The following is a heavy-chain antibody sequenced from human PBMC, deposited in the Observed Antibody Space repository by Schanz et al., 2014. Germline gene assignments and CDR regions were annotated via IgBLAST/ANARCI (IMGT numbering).Heavy chain of an antibody. Sequence: QVHLVESGGGVVQPGRSLRLSCAASGFTFSTYAMHWVRQAPGKGLECVAVISYDGSNKHYVDSVKGRLTISRDNSKNTLYLQMNSLRAEDTAVYYCAKGQVLSYYFDYWGQGTLVTVSS. CDR3: AKGQVLSYYFDY. CDR1: GFTFSTYA. V-gene: IGHV3-30*18. CDR2: ISYDGSNK. J-gene: IGHJ4*02. D-gene: IGHD6-6*01.